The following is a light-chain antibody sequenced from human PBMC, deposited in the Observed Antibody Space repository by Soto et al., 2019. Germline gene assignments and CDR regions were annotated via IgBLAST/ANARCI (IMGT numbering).Light chain of an antibody. CDR2: VNNDGSH. CDR1: SGHSSYA. CDR3: QTWGTGKVV. J-gene: IGLJ2*01. Sequence: QLVLTQSPSASASLGASVKLTCTLSSGHSSYAIAWHQQQPEKGPRYLMNVNNDGSHSKGDGIPDRFSGSSSGAERYLTISSIQSEDEADYYCQTWGTGKVVFCGGTKLTVL. V-gene: IGLV4-69*01.